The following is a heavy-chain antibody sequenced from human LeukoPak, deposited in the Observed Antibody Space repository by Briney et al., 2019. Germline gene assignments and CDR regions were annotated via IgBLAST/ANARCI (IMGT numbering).Heavy chain of an antibody. Sequence: SGGSLRLSCAGSGFTFSSHAMSWVRQAPGKGLEWVSAISGSGGSTYYADSVKGRFTISRDNAKNSLYLQMNSLRAEDTAVYYCARDIEGYWGQGTLVTVSS. CDR2: ISGSGGST. D-gene: IGHD2-15*01. J-gene: IGHJ4*02. CDR1: GFTFSSHA. CDR3: ARDIEGY. V-gene: IGHV3-23*01.